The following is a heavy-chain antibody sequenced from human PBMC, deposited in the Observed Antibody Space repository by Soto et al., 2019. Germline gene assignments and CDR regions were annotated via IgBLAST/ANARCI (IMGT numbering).Heavy chain of an antibody. V-gene: IGHV4-30-2*01. CDR3: ARNTKRYYYGSGSLLNYYYYGMDV. CDR2: IYHSGST. Sequence: SETLSLTCAVSGGSISSGGYSWVCIRQPPGNGLELIGYIYHSGSTYYNPSLKSRVTISVDRSKNQFSLKLSSVTAADTAVYYCARNTKRYYYGSGSLLNYYYYGMDVWGQGTTVTVSS. D-gene: IGHD3-10*01. CDR1: GGSISSGGYS. J-gene: IGHJ6*02.